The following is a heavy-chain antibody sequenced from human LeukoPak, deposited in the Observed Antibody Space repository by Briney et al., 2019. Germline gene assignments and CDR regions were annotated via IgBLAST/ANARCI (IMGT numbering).Heavy chain of an antibody. Sequence: PSETLSLTCTVSGGSISRYYWSWIRQPPGKGLEWVGYIYSSGTTNYNPSLKSRVTMSVDTSKNQFSLKLNSVTAADTAVYYCARYCSNGSCYYFDYWGQGTLVTVSS. V-gene: IGHV4-59*01. CDR1: GGSISRYY. J-gene: IGHJ4*02. CDR2: IYSSGTT. D-gene: IGHD2-15*01. CDR3: ARYCSNGSCYYFDY.